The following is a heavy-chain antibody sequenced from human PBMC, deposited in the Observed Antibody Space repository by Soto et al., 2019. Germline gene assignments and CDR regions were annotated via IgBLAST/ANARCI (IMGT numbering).Heavy chain of an antibody. J-gene: IGHJ6*02. CDR2: INPNSGGT. V-gene: IGHV1-2*02. Sequence: QVQLVQSGAEVKKPGASVKVSCKASGYTFTGYYMHWVRQAPGQGLEWMGWINPNSGGTNYAQKFQGRVTMTRDTSISTAYMELSRLRSDDTAVYYCARDGYSGSTRPNYYYYYGMDVWGQGTTVTVSS. D-gene: IGHD1-26*01. CDR1: GYTFTGYY. CDR3: ARDGYSGSTRPNYYYYYGMDV.